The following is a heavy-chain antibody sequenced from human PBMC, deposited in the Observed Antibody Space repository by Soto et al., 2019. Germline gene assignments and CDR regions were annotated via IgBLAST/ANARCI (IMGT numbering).Heavy chain of an antibody. CDR3: ARGIYSKVGATIWFDP. J-gene: IGHJ5*02. V-gene: IGHV4-4*07. CDR2: IYTIGST. Sequence: SETLSLTGTVSGGSINSYYWSWIRQPAGEGLEWIGRIYTIGSTNYNPSLKSRVTMSVDTSKNRFSLKLSSVTAADTAVYYCARGIYSKVGATIWFDPWGQGTLVTVSS. D-gene: IGHD1-26*01. CDR1: GGSINSYY.